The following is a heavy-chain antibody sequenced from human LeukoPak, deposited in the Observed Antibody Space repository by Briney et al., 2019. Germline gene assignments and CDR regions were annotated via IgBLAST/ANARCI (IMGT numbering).Heavy chain of an antibody. CDR1: GFTFSSYG. V-gene: IGHV3-48*04. CDR3: ARDRWVRGVNWYFDL. J-gene: IGHJ2*01. CDR2: ISSSGSTI. D-gene: IGHD3-10*01. Sequence: GGSLRLSCAASGFTFSSYGMHWVRQAPGKGLEWVSYISSSGSTIYYADSVKGRFTISRDNAKNSLYLQMNSLRAEDTAVYYCARDRWVRGVNWYFDLWGRGTLVTVSS.